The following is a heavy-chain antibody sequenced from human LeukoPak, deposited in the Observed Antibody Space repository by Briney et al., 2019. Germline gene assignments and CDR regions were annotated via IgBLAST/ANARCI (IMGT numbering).Heavy chain of an antibody. CDR2: ISAYNGNT. CDR1: GYTFTSYG. Sequence: ASVKVSCKASGYTFTSYGISWVRQAPGQGLEWMGWISAYNGNTNYAQKFQGRVTITADESTSTAYMELSSLRSEDTAVYYCASNSGSSTDAFDIWGQGTMVTVSS. CDR3: ASNSGSSTDAFDI. D-gene: IGHD1-26*01. V-gene: IGHV1-18*01. J-gene: IGHJ3*02.